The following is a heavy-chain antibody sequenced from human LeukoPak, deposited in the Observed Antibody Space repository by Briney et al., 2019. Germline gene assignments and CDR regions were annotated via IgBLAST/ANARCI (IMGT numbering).Heavy chain of an antibody. V-gene: IGHV3-11*06. CDR1: GFTFSDYY. D-gene: IGHD2-8*01. CDR2: ISTSGRYT. Sequence: GGSLRLSCAASGFTFSDYYMSWIRQAPGKGLEWVSYISTSGRYTNYTDSVKGRFTISRDNAKNSLFLQMNSLRAEDTAVYYCARVRAGVYFDYWGQGTLVTVSS. J-gene: IGHJ4*02. CDR3: ARVRAGVYFDY.